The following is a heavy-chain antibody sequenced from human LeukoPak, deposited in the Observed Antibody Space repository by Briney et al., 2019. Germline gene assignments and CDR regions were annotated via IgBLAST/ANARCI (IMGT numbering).Heavy chain of an antibody. D-gene: IGHD6-19*01. CDR2: ISGSGGST. Sequence: GGSLRLSCAASGFTFGSYAMSWVRQAPGKGLEWVSAISGSGGSTYYADSVKGRFTVSRDNSKNTLYLQMNSLRAEDTAVYYCAKDSVAGTGGFDYWGQGTLVTVSS. CDR3: AKDSVAGTGGFDY. CDR1: GFTFGSYA. V-gene: IGHV3-23*01. J-gene: IGHJ4*02.